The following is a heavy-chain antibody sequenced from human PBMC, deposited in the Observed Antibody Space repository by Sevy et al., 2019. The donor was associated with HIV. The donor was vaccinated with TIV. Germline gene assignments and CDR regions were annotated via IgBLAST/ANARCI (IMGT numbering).Heavy chain of an antibody. D-gene: IGHD5-18*01. CDR2: ISWNSGSI. V-gene: IGHV3-9*01. Sequence: GGSLRLSCAASGFTFDDYAMHWVRQAPGKGLEWVSGISWNSGSIGYADSVKGRFTISRDNAKNSLYLQMNSLRAEDTASYYCAKGYSYGQTGYFDYWGQGTLVTVSS. CDR3: AKGYSYGQTGYFDY. J-gene: IGHJ4*02. CDR1: GFTFDDYA.